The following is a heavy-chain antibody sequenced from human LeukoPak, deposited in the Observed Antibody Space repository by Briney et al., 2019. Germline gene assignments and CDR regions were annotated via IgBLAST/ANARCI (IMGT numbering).Heavy chain of an antibody. CDR2: IIPIFGTA. Sequence: SVTVSCTASGGTFSSYAITWVRQAPGQGLEWMGGIIPIFGTANYAQKFQGRVTITADESTSTAYMELSSLGAEDTAVYYCAGARSDYYDSSGYYYPFVYWGQGALATVSS. CDR3: AGARSDYYDSSGYYYPFVY. CDR1: GGTFSSYA. V-gene: IGHV1-69*01. D-gene: IGHD3-22*01. J-gene: IGHJ4*02.